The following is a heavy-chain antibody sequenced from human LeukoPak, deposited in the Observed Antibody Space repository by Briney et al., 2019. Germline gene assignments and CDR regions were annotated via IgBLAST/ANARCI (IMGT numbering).Heavy chain of an antibody. CDR2: ISGSGGST. CDR1: GFTFSIYA. Sequence: GGSLRLSCAASGFTFSIYAMSWVRQAPGKGLEWVSAISGSGGSTYYADSVKGRFAISRDNSKNTLYLQMSSLRAEDTAVYYCAVYSGYSSGWNDYWGQGTLVTVSS. V-gene: IGHV3-23*01. J-gene: IGHJ4*02. D-gene: IGHD6-19*01. CDR3: AVYSGYSSGWNDY.